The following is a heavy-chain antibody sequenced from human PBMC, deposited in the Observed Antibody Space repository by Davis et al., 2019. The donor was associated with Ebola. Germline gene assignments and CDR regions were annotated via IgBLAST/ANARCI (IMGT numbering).Heavy chain of an antibody. CDR1: GGSVSNYY. CDR2: INHSGST. V-gene: IGHV4-34*01. J-gene: IGHJ4*02. CDR3: AREDYGDYD. D-gene: IGHD4-17*01. Sequence: SETLSLTCTVSGGSVSNYYWSWIRQPPGKGLEWIGEINHSGSTNYNPSLKSRVTISVDTSKNQFSLKLSSVTAADTAVYYCAREDYGDYDWGQGTLVTVSS.